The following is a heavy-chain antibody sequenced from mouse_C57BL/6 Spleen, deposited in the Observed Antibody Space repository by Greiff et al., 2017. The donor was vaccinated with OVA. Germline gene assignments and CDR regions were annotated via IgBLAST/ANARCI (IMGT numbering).Heavy chain of an antibody. J-gene: IGHJ1*03. D-gene: IGHD1-1*01. Sequence: QVQLQQPGAELVKPGASVKLSCKASGYTFTSYWMHWVKQRPGQGLEWIGMIHPNSGSTNYNEKFKSKATLTVDKSSSTAYMQLSSLTSEDSAVYYCARAHYGSSSLYWYFDVWGTGTTVTVSS. CDR3: ARAHYGSSSLYWYFDV. V-gene: IGHV1-64*01. CDR1: GYTFTSYW. CDR2: IHPNSGST.